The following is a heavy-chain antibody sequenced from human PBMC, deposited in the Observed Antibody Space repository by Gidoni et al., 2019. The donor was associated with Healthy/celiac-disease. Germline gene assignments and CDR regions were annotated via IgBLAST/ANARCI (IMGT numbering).Heavy chain of an antibody. J-gene: IGHJ4*02. D-gene: IGHD3-9*01. Sequence: QVQLVESGGGVVQPGRSLRLSCAASGFTFSSYGMHWVRQAPGKGLEGVAVIWYDGSNKYYADSVKGRFTISRDNSKNTLYLQMNSLRAEDTAVYYCARDDILTGPALGLCRDWGQGTLVTVSS. CDR1: GFTFSSYG. CDR2: IWYDGSNK. CDR3: ARDDILTGPALGLCRD. V-gene: IGHV3-33*08.